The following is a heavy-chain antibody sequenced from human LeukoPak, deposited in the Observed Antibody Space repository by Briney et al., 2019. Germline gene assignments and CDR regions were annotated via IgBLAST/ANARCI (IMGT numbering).Heavy chain of an antibody. Sequence: ASVKVSCKASGYTFTGYYMHWVRQAPGQGLEWMGWINPNSGGTNYAQKFQGRVTMTRDTSISTAYMELSRLRSDDTAVYYCAREFRSGYNSRWFDYWGQGTLVTVSS. V-gene: IGHV1-2*02. D-gene: IGHD6-19*01. J-gene: IGHJ5*01. CDR3: AREFRSGYNSRWFDY. CDR1: GYTFTGYY. CDR2: INPNSGGT.